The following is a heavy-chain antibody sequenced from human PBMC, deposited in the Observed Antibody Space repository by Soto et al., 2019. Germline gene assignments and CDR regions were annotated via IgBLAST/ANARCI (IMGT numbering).Heavy chain of an antibody. D-gene: IGHD6-13*01. CDR3: ARDWSRNSSQNNWFDP. Sequence: PGGSLRLSCAGSGFTLSDNYMDWVRQAPGKGLEWVGRTRNKANRYTTEYAASVKGRFTVSRDESMDSLHLQMNSLKTEDTAVYYCARDWSRNSSQNNWFDPWGQGTLVTVSS. CDR2: TRNKANRYTT. V-gene: IGHV3-72*01. J-gene: IGHJ5*02. CDR1: GFTLSDNY.